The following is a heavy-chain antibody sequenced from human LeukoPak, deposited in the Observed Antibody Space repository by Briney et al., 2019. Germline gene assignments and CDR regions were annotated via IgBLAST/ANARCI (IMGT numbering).Heavy chain of an antibody. J-gene: IGHJ6*03. D-gene: IGHD1-7*01. V-gene: IGHV3-33*06. Sequence: PGGSLRLSCAASGFTFSSYGMHWVRQAPGKGLEWVAVVWYDGSKKYYADSVKGRFSISRDNSKNTLYLQMNSRRAEDTAVYYCAKGAGITNQYHMDVWGKGTTVTVSS. CDR2: VWYDGSKK. CDR1: GFTFSSYG. CDR3: AKGAGITNQYHMDV.